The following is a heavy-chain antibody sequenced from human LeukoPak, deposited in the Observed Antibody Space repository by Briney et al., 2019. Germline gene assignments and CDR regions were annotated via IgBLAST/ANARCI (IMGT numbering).Heavy chain of an antibody. CDR1: GYTFTSYG. CDR2: ISPYNGNT. J-gene: IGHJ6*03. D-gene: IGHD6-19*01. Sequence: ASVKVSCKASGYTFTSYGISWVRQAPGQGLEWMGWISPYNGNTDYSQKLQGRVTMTTDTSTSTAYMELRSLRSDDTAVYYCARDPPIAVAGTYDYYYYMDVWGKGTTVTVSS. V-gene: IGHV1-18*01. CDR3: ARDPPIAVAGTYDYYYYMDV.